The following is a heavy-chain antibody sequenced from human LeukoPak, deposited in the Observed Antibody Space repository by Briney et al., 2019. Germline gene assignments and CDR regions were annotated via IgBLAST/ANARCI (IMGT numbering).Heavy chain of an antibody. CDR3: ARQIAVAGTYFDY. CDR2: IYYSGST. J-gene: IGHJ4*02. Sequence: SETLSLTCTVSGGSISSDYCSWIRQPPGKGLEWIGYIYYSGSTNYNPSLKSRVTISVDTSKNQFSLKLSSVTAADTAVYYCARQIAVAGTYFDYWGQGTLVTVSS. D-gene: IGHD6-19*01. CDR1: GGSISSDY. V-gene: IGHV4-59*08.